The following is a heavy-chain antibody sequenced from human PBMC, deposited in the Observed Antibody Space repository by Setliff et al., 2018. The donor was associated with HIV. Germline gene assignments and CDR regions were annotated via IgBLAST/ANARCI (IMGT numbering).Heavy chain of an antibody. CDR2: IYYSGST. CDR1: GGSISNSRYY. Sequence: PSETLSLTCTVSGGSISNSRYYWSWIRQPPGKGLEWIGSIYYSGSTYYNPSLKSRVTITVDTSKNQFSLKLSSVAAADVAVYYCASRVYYYDSSGYLREEGFDPWGQGTLVTVSS. J-gene: IGHJ5*02. V-gene: IGHV4-39*01. CDR3: ASRVYYYDSSGYLREEGFDP. D-gene: IGHD3-22*01.